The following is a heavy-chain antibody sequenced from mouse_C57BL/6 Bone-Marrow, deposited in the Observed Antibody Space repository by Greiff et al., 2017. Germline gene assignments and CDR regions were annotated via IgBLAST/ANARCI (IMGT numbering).Heavy chain of an antibody. CDR2: IDPSDSYT. CDR3: ERGVGLRY. CDR1: GFTFTSYW. J-gene: IGHJ2*01. V-gene: IGHV1-50*01. Sequence: QVQLKQSGAELVKPGASVKLSCKASGFTFTSYWMQWVKQRPGQGLEWIGEIDPSDSYTNYNQKFKGKATLTVDTSASTAYMQLSRLTSEDSAVYYCERGVGLRYWGQGTTLTVSS.